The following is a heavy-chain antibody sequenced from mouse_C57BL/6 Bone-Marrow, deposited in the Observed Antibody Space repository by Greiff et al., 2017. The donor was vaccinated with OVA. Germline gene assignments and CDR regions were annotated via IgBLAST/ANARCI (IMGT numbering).Heavy chain of an antibody. CDR1: GFTFSDYY. V-gene: IGHV5-16*01. D-gene: IGHD2-4*01. CDR3: ARVYDYDVWYFDV. J-gene: IGHJ1*03. Sequence: EVHLVESEGGLVQPGSSMKLSCTASGFTFSDYYMAWVRQVPEKGLEWVANINYDGSSTYYLDSLKSRFIISRDNAKNILYLQMSSLKSEDTATYYCARVYDYDVWYFDVWGTGTTVTVSS. CDR2: INYDGSST.